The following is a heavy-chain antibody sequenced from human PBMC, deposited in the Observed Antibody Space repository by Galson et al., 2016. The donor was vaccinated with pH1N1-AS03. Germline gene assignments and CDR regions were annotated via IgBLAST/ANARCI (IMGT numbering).Heavy chain of an antibody. CDR1: GYRFTNYW. CDR3: ARPRLNYFGN. CDR2: IYPGNSDS. Sequence: QAGAEVKKPGESLKISCKGSGYRFTNYWIGWVRQMPGKGLEWMGIIYPGNSDSRYNKSFQDNVTISADTSISTVYLQWSSLQASDTAMYYCARPRLNYFGNWGQGTLVSVSS. D-gene: IGHD3-16*01. J-gene: IGHJ4*02. V-gene: IGHV5-51*03.